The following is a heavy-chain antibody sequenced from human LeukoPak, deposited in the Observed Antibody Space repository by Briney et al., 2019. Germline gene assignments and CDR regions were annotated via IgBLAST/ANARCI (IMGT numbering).Heavy chain of an antibody. Sequence: PGGSLRLSCAASGFTFSSYWMYWVRQAPGRGLVWVSRINSEGKTTHYADSVKGRFIISRDNAKNTLYLQMNSLRAEDTAVYYCARDPGSYSHDWYFDFWGRGTLVTVSS. J-gene: IGHJ2*01. CDR3: ARDPGSYSHDWYFDF. V-gene: IGHV3-74*01. CDR1: GFTFSSYW. CDR2: INSEGKTT. D-gene: IGHD1-26*01.